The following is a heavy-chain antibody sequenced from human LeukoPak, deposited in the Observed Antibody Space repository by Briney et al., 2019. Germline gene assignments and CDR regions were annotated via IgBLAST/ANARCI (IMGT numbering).Heavy chain of an antibody. CDR3: ARIEVGATGYYYYYYMDV. J-gene: IGHJ6*03. V-gene: IGHV5-51*01. CDR1: GYXXXSYW. CDR2: IYPGDSDT. Sequence: GYXXXSYWIGWVRQLPGKGLEWMGIIYPGDSDTRYSPSSQGQVTISADKSISTAYLQWSSLKASDTAMYYCARIEVGATGYYYYYYMDVWGKGTTVTVSS. D-gene: IGHD1-26*01.